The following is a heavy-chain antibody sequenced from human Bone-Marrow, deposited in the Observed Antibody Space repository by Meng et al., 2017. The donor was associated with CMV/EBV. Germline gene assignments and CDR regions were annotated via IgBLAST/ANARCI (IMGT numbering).Heavy chain of an antibody. J-gene: IGHJ4*02. CDR3: ARQDSSSWYYYFDH. Sequence: SLRLSCAASGLTFDDYAMGWVRQAPGKGLEWVSGISWNGNDIGYADSVRGRFTISRDNAKNSLYLQMNSLRTEDTAFYYCARQDSSSWYYYFDHWGQGTLVTVSS. CDR1: GLTFDDYA. V-gene: IGHV3-9*01. CDR2: ISWNGNDI. D-gene: IGHD6-13*01.